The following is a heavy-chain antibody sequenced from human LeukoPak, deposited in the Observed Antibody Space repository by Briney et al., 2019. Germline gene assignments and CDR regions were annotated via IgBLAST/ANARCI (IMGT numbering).Heavy chain of an antibody. Sequence: PGTSLRLSCAASGFSVSKSVMYWLRQAPGMGLELVAATSYEGNGTFYAGSVKGRFTMSRDNSNNMVYLQMNSLRHEDTALYYCASEVEALLDHWGQGTLVTVSS. D-gene: IGHD2-15*01. CDR1: GFSVSKSV. V-gene: IGHV3-30*03. CDR2: TSYEGNGT. CDR3: ASEVEALLDH. J-gene: IGHJ4*02.